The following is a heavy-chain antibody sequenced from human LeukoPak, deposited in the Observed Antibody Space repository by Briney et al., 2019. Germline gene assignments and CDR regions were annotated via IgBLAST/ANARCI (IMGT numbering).Heavy chain of an antibody. D-gene: IGHD3-10*01. Sequence: SETLSLTCTVSGASITSGTYYWGWIRQPAGKGLEYIGRMYTSGTTNYNPSVKSRVTISIDTSKNQFSLTLRSVTAADTAVYYCARGLGSMLRGGSNWFDPWGQRTLDIVSS. J-gene: IGHJ5*02. CDR2: MYTSGTT. CDR3: ARGLGSMLRGGSNWFDP. V-gene: IGHV4-61*02. CDR1: GASITSGTYY.